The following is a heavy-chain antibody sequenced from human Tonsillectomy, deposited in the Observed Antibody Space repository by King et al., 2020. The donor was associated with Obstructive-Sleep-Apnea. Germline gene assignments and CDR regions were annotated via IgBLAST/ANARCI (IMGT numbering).Heavy chain of an antibody. CDR2: IYYSGST. CDR1: GGSISSYY. J-gene: IGHJ5*02. V-gene: IGHV4-59*01. D-gene: IGHD3-10*01. Sequence: RLQESGPGLVKPSETLSLTCTVSGGSISSYYWSWIRQPPRKGLEGIWYIYYSGSTNYNPSLKSRVTISVDTSKNQFSLMLSSVTAADTAVYYCARSHRFGDYWFDPWGQGTLVTVSS. CDR3: ARSHRFGDYWFDP.